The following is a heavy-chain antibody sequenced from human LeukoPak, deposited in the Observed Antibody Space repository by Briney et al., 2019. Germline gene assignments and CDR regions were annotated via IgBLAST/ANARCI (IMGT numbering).Heavy chain of an antibody. V-gene: IGHV3-23*01. CDR2: ISYSGGST. D-gene: IGHD3-22*01. Sequence: HAGGSLRLSCAASGFTFSSYAMSWVRQAPGKGLEWVSGISYSGGSTYSADSVKGRFTISRDNSKNTLYLQMNSLRAEDTAVYYCASSYLDYDSSGYLLLWGQGTLVTVSS. CDR1: GFTFSSYA. CDR3: ASSYLDYDSSGYLLL. J-gene: IGHJ4*02.